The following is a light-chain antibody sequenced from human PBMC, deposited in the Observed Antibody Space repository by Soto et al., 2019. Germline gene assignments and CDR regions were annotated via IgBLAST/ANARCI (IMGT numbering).Light chain of an antibody. CDR2: GVS. Sequence: QSVLTQPPSASGSPGQSVTISCTGTNSDVGGYNYVSWYQQHPGKAPKLMIYGVSKRPSGVPDRFSGSKSGNTASLTVSGLQAEDEADYYCSSYAGSSSFDVFGTGTKVT. V-gene: IGLV2-8*01. CDR1: NSDVGGYNY. CDR3: SSYAGSSSFDV. J-gene: IGLJ1*01.